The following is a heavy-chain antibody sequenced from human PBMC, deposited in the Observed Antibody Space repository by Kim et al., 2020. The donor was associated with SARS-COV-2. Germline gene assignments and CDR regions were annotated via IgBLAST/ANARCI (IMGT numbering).Heavy chain of an antibody. CDR3: ARGPDSSSWYIWWFDP. D-gene: IGHD6-13*01. CDR2: IYYSGST. V-gene: IGHV4-59*01. J-gene: IGHJ5*02. Sequence: SETLSLTCTVSGGSISSYYWSWIRQPPGKGLEWIGYIYYSGSTNYNPSLKSRVTISVDTSKNQFSLKLSSVTAADTAVYYCARGPDSSSWYIWWFDPWGQGTLVTVSS. CDR1: GGSISSYY.